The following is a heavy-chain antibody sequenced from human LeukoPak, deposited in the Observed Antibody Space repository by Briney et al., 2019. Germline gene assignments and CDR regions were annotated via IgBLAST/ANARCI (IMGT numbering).Heavy chain of an antibody. CDR3: ATTLWFGMNWFDP. CDR2: IYYSGST. Sequence: PSXXLSLTCTVSGGSISSSSYYWGWIRQPPGKGLEWIGSIYYSGSTYYNPSLKSRVTISVDTSKNQFSLKLSSVTAADTAVYYCATTLWFGMNWFDPWGQGTLVTVSS. J-gene: IGHJ5*02. V-gene: IGHV4-39*01. CDR1: GGSISSSSYY. D-gene: IGHD3-10*01.